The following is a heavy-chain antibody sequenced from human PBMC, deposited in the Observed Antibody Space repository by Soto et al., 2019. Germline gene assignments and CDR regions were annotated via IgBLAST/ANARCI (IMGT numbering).Heavy chain of an antibody. CDR2: IIPIYGTT. D-gene: IGHD3-16*01. J-gene: IGHJ3*02. CDR3: AKKGAADDAIDI. V-gene: IGHV1-69*12. CDR1: GGTFSSYA. Sequence: QVQLVQSGAGVKKPGSSVKVSCKASGGTFSSYAISWVRQAPGQGLEWMGGIIPIYGTTNYAQKFQGRVTITADDSTSTAYMELSSLRSEDPAVYYCAKKGAADDAIDIWGQGTMVAVSS.